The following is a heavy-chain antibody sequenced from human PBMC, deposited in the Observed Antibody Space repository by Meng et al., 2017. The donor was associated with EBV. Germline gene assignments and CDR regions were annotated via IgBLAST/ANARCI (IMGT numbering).Heavy chain of an antibody. CDR3: ARAEIAAAGRLDY. J-gene: IGHJ4*02. CDR2: IIPIFGTA. CDR1: GGTFSSYA. V-gene: IGHV1-69*06. D-gene: IGHD6-13*01. Sequence: QVERGESGAEVKRPGSSVKVSCKASGGTFSSYAIRWVRQAPGQGLEWMGGIIPIFGTANYAQKFQGRVTITADKSTSTAYMELSSLRSEDTAVYYCARAEIAAAGRLDYWGQGTLVTVSS.